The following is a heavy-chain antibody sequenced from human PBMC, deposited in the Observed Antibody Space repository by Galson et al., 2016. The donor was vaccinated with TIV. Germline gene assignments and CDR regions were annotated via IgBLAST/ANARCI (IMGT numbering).Heavy chain of an antibody. CDR2: INPNTGGT. Sequence: SVKVSCKASGYTFSAYYVHWVRQAPGQGLVWMGWINPNTGGTNYAQKFQGRVSMTRDKSISTAYMEPTRLKSDDTALYYCARDGSYGLDVWGQGTTVTVSS. J-gene: IGHJ6*02. V-gene: IGHV1-2*02. CDR1: GYTFSAYY. CDR3: ARDGSYGLDV.